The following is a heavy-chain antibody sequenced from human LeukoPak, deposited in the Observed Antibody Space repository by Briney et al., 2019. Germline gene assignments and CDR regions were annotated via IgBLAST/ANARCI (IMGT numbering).Heavy chain of an antibody. Sequence: GGSLRLSCAASGFTFSSYSMNWVRQAPGKGLEWVSSISSSSSYIYYADSVKGRFTISGDNAKNSLYLQMNSLRAEDTAVYYCAREQLELLYDAFDIWGQGTMVTVSS. CDR3: AREQLELLYDAFDI. J-gene: IGHJ3*02. V-gene: IGHV3-21*01. CDR1: GFTFSSYS. D-gene: IGHD1-7*01. CDR2: ISSSSSYI.